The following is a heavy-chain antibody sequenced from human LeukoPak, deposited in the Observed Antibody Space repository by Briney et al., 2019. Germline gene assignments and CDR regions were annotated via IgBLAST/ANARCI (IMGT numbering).Heavy chain of an antibody. J-gene: IGHJ4*02. Sequence: SVKVSCKASGGTFSSYAISWVRQAPGQGLEWMGGIIPIFGIANYAQKFQGRVTITADESTSTAYMELSSLRSEDTAMYYCAKGDNWTDPSPLYFAYWGQGTLVTVSS. CDR3: AKGDNWTDPSPLYFAY. CDR1: GGTFSSYA. V-gene: IGHV1-69*01. D-gene: IGHD1-20*01. CDR2: IIPIFGIA.